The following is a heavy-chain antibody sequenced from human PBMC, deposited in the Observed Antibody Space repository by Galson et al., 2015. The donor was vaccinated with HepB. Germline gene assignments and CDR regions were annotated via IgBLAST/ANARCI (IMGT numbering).Heavy chain of an antibody. Sequence: SVTVSCKASGYTFTSYAMHWVRQAPGQRLEWMGWINAGNGNTKYSQKFQGRVTITRDTSASTAYMELSSLRSEDTAVYYCARRAAAGILDFDYWGQGTLVTVSS. V-gene: IGHV1-3*01. CDR2: INAGNGNT. J-gene: IGHJ4*02. CDR1: GYTFTSYA. D-gene: IGHD6-13*01. CDR3: ARRAAAGILDFDY.